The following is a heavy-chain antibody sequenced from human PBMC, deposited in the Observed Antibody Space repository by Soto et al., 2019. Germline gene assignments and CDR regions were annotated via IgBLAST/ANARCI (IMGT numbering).Heavy chain of an antibody. CDR2: IWYDGSNK. V-gene: IGHV3-33*01. Sequence: GGSLRLSCAASGFTFSSYGMHWVRQAPGKGLEWVAVIWYDGSNKYYADSVKGRFTISRDNSKNTLYLQMNSLRAEDTAVYYCARVGNTVTTVPGYYYYYMDVWGKGTTVTVSS. CDR1: GFTFSSYG. J-gene: IGHJ6*03. CDR3: ARVGNTVTTVPGYYYYYMDV. D-gene: IGHD4-17*01.